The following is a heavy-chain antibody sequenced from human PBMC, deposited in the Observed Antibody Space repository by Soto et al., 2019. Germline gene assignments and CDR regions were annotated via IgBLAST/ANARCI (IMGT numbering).Heavy chain of an antibody. D-gene: IGHD6-13*01. CDR3: ALSTGIAAAGTGDWYYYYGMDV. CDR2: IDWDDDK. CDR1: GFSLSTSEMC. Sequence: VSGPTLVNPTQTLTLTCTFSGFSLSTSEMCVSWIRQPPGKALEWLALIDWDDDKYYSTSLKTRLTISKDTSKNQVVLTRTNMDPVDTATYYCALSTGIAAAGTGDWYYYYGMDVWGQGTTVTVSS. J-gene: IGHJ6*02. V-gene: IGHV2-70*01.